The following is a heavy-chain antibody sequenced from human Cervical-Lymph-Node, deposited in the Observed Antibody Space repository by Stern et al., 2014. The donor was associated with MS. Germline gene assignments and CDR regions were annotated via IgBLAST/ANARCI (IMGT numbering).Heavy chain of an antibody. CDR2: VYPGDSDT. CDR1: GYSFTSYW. J-gene: IGHJ5*02. D-gene: IGHD6-19*01. CDR3: ARQSSTGWSAFDP. Sequence: MQLVQSGAEMKKPGESLKISCKASGYSFTSYWIAWVRQMPGKGLEWMGIVYPGDSDTRYNWAFQGQITISADKSTNTAYLQWNSLQASDSGIYYCARQSSTGWSAFDPRGQGTPVTVSS. V-gene: IGHV5-51*01.